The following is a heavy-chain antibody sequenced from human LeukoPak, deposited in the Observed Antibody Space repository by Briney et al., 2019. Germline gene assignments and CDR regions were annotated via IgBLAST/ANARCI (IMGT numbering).Heavy chain of an antibody. CDR2: IDYSGST. J-gene: IGHJ4*02. V-gene: IGHV4-59*01. CDR3: ARSEMGGYTFDH. CDR1: GGSISSYY. Sequence: SETLSLTCTVSGGSISSYYRSWIRQPPGKGLEYIGYIDYSGSTNYNPSLKSRVTISVDRSKNQFSLKVSSVTAADTAVYYCARSEMGGYTFDHWGQGTLVTVSS. D-gene: IGHD5-24*01.